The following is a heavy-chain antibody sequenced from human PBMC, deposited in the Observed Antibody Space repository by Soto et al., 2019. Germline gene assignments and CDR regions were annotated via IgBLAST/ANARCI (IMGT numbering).Heavy chain of an antibody. CDR2: IFSNDEK. V-gene: IGHV2-26*01. CDR3: SRIQKAYHYWFDP. D-gene: IGHD2-2*01. Sequence: SGPTLVNPTETLTLTCTVSGFSLSNARMGVSWIRQPPGKALEWLAHIFSNDEKSYSTSLKSRLTISKDTSKSQVVLTMTNMDPVDTATFYCSRIQKAYHYWFDPWGQGTLVTVSS. J-gene: IGHJ5*02. CDR1: GFSLSNARMG.